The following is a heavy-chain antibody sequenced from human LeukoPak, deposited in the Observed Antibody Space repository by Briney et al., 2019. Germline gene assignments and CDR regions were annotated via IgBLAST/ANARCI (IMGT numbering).Heavy chain of an antibody. D-gene: IGHD3-10*01. V-gene: IGHV3-49*04. CDR1: GFTFGDYS. CDR3: TRDATIDSSLRGY. J-gene: IGHJ4*02. CDR2: IRAKAYGATT. Sequence: AAGSLRLSCAASGFTFGDYSMSWVRQAPGKGLEWVAFIRAKAYGATTEYAPSVKGRFIISRDDSKRIDYLQMNSLKTEDTALYYCTRDATIDSSLRGYWGQGTPVTVSS.